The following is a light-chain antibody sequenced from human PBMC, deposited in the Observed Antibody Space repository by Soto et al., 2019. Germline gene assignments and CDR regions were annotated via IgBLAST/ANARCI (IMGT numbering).Light chain of an antibody. Sequence: DIEMTQSPSSLSASVGDRVTITCRGSQSISSYLNWYQQKPGKAPKLLIYAASSLQSGVPSRFSGSGSGTDFTLTISSLKTEDFANYYCQQSYSTPTWTFGHGTKVDIK. J-gene: IGKJ1*01. V-gene: IGKV1-39*01. CDR2: AAS. CDR3: QQSYSTPTWT. CDR1: QSISSY.